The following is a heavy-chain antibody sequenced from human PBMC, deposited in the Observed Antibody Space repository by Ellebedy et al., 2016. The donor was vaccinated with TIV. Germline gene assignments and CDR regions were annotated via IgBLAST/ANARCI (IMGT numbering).Heavy chain of an antibody. D-gene: IGHD2-21*02. CDR2: VYYSGSP. Sequence: MPSETLSLTCSVSGGSVSSTRYYLAWILQPPGKGLEYIGSVYYSGSPYYNPSFKSRVPLSADTSKNQFSLNLRTVTAADTAVYYCARTDPWQPIDDWGQGILVSVSS. CDR1: GGSVSSTRYY. J-gene: IGHJ4*02. V-gene: IGHV4-39*01. CDR3: ARTDPWQPIDD.